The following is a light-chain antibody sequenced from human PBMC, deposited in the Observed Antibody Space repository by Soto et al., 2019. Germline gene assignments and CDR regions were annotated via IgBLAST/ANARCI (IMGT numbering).Light chain of an antibody. V-gene: IGLV2-14*03. CDR2: DVS. J-gene: IGLJ3*02. Sequence: QSALTQPASVSGSPGQSITISCTGTNSDIGAYSRVCWYQQHPGKVPKLMIYDVSNRPSGVSNRFSGSKSGNTASLTISGLQAEDEADYYCISYTNSDYWVFGGGTKVTVL. CDR3: ISYTNSDYWV. CDR1: NSDIGAYSR.